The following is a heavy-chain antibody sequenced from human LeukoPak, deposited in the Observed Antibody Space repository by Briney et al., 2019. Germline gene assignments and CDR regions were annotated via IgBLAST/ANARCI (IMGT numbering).Heavy chain of an antibody. V-gene: IGHV4-4*07. Sequence: SETLSLTCTVSGVSISSYYWTWIRQPAGKGLEWICRIYSSGNTNYNPSLESRVTMSIDTSKNQFSLKLSSVTAADTAVYYCARERGNLRGDAFDIWGQGTMVTVSS. CDR1: GVSISSYY. J-gene: IGHJ3*02. CDR2: IYSSGNT. CDR3: ARERGNLRGDAFDI. D-gene: IGHD1-26*01.